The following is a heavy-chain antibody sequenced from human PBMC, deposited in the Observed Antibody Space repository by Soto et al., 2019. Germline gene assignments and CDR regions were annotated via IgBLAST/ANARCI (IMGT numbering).Heavy chain of an antibody. Sequence: QVQLVQSGAEVKKPGSSVKVSCKASGGTFSSYTISWVRQAPGQGLEWMGRIIPILGIANYAQKFQGRVTITADKSTSPAYVELSSMRSEDTAMYYCARDHGIAEGGPDYWGQGTLVTVSS. CDR1: GGTFSSYT. CDR2: IIPILGIA. J-gene: IGHJ4*02. V-gene: IGHV1-69*08. D-gene: IGHD6-13*01. CDR3: ARDHGIAEGGPDY.